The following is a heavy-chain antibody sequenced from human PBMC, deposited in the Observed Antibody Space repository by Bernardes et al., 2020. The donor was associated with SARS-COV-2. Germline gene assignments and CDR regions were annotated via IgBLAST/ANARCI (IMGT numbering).Heavy chain of an antibody. CDR3: ARAGNYRFDY. J-gene: IGHJ4*02. D-gene: IGHD1-7*01. CDR1: GFTFSSSW. CDR2: INSDGTPI. V-gene: IGHV3-74*01. Sequence: GGSLRLSCATSGFTFSSSWMHWVRQAPGKGLMWVSRINSDGTPINYADSVKGRFTISRDNAKNILYLQINSLGAEDTAVYYCARAGNYRFDYWGQGTLVTVSS.